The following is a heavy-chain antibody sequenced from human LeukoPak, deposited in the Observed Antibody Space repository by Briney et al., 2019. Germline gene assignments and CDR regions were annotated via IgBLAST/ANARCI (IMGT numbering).Heavy chain of an antibody. V-gene: IGHV3-21*01. CDR2: ISSSSSYI. J-gene: IGHJ4*02. CDR1: GVTFSSYS. CDR3: ARDQWLVPDY. Sequence: GGSLRLSCAASGVTFSSYSMNWVRQAPGKGLEWVSSISSSSSYIYYADSVKGRFTISRDNAKNSLYLQMNSLRAEDTAVYYCARDQWLVPDYWGQGTLVTVSS. D-gene: IGHD6-19*01.